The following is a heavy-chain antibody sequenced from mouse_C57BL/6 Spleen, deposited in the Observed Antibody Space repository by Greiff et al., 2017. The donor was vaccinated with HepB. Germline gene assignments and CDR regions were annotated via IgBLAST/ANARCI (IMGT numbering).Heavy chain of an antibody. CDR2: INPNNGGT. CDR1: GYTFTDYN. V-gene: IGHV1-18*01. Sequence: DVKLQESGPELVKPGASVKIPCKASGYTFTDYNMDWVKQSHGKSLEWIGDINPNNGGTIYNQKFKGKATLTVDKSSSTAYMELRSLTSEDTAVYYCARSRTDYYAMDYWGQGTSVTVSS. J-gene: IGHJ4*01. CDR3: ARSRTDYYAMDY.